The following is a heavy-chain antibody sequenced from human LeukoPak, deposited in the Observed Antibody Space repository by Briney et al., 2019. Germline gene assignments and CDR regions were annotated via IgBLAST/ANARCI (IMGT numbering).Heavy chain of an antibody. D-gene: IGHD5-18*01. CDR2: IYYSGST. V-gene: IGHV4-59*11. CDR1: GGSISSHY. Sequence: SETLSLTCTVSGGSISSHYWSWIRQPPGKGLEWIGYIYYSGSTNYNPSLKSRVAISVDTSKNQFSLKLSSVTAADTAVYYCARSLGYSYGYGEDYWGQGTLVTVSS. CDR3: ARSLGYSYGYGEDY. J-gene: IGHJ4*02.